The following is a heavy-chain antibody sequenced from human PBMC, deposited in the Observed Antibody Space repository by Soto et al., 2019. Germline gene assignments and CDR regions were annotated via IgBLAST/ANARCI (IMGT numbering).Heavy chain of an antibody. CDR3: ARESGPLGVGITGTSFDY. D-gene: IGHD1-7*01. CDR2: ISSSSSTI. Sequence: EVQLVESGGGLVQPGGSLRLSCAASGFTFSSYSMNWVRQAPGKGLEWVSYISSSSSTIYYADSVKGRFTISRDNAKNSLYLQMNILRAEDTAVYYCARESGPLGVGITGTSFDYWGQGTLVTVSS. CDR1: GFTFSSYS. V-gene: IGHV3-48*01. J-gene: IGHJ4*02.